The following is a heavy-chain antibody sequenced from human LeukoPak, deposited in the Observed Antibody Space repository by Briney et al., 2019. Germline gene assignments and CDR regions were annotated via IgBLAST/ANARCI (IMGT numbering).Heavy chain of an antibody. CDR1: GGSFMGYY. CDR2: INHSGST. J-gene: IGHJ4*02. D-gene: IGHD3-22*01. Sequence: SETLSLTCAVYGGSFMGYYWSWMRAPTGKGLEGMGEINHSGSTNYNPSLKSRVTISVDTSKNQFSLKLSSVTAADTAVYYCARGLFHSSGYYYYFDYWGQGTLVTVSS. V-gene: IGHV4-34*01. CDR3: ARGLFHSSGYYYYFDY.